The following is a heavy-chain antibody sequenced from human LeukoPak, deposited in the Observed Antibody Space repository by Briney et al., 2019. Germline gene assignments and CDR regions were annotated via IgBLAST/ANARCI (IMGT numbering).Heavy chain of an antibody. CDR1: GGSFSGYY. D-gene: IGHD3-22*01. J-gene: IGHJ4*02. Sequence: SETLSLTCAVYGGSFSGYYWSWIRQPPGKGLEWIGYIYYSGSTNYNPSLKSRVTISVDTSKNQFSLKLNSVTAADTAVYYCAGGGDSGGYYYPMFDYWGQGTLVTVPS. CDR3: AGGGDSGGYYYPMFDY. V-gene: IGHV4-59*01. CDR2: IYYSGST.